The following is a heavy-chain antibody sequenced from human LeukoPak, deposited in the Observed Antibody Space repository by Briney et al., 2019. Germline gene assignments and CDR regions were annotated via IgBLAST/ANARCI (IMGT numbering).Heavy chain of an antibody. CDR2: ISTYNGNT. D-gene: IGHD3-9*01. Sequence: GASVKVSCKASGYSFTNYGIMWVRQAPGQGFEWMGWISTYNGNTNNAQKFQGRVSMTTDTSTRTVYMELRSLRSDDTAVYYCARDHPSRSGWNDAFDIWGHGTMVTVSS. CDR1: GYSFTNYG. V-gene: IGHV1-18*01. J-gene: IGHJ3*02. CDR3: ARDHPSRSGWNDAFDI.